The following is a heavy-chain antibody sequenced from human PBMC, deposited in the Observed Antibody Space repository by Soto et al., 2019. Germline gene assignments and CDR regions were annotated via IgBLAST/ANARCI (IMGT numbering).Heavy chain of an antibody. CDR1: GYTFTSYY. Sequence: GASVKVSCKASGYTFTSYYMHRVRQAPGQGLEWMGIINPSGGSTSYAQKFQGRVTMTRDTSTNTVYMELSSLRSEDTAVYYCATTTPGIVVTFDYWGQGTLVTVSS. J-gene: IGHJ4*02. D-gene: IGHD1-26*01. V-gene: IGHV1-46*03. CDR2: INPSGGST. CDR3: ATTTPGIVVTFDY.